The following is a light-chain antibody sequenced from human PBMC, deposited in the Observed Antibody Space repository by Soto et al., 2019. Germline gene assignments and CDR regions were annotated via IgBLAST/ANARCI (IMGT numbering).Light chain of an antibody. CDR3: QQYNSWWT. V-gene: IGKV1-5*01. J-gene: IGKJ1*01. CDR2: DAS. CDR1: QSISSW. Sequence: DIQMTQSPSTLSASVGDRVTITCRASQSISSWLAWYQQKPGKAPKLLIYDASSLESGVPSRFSGSGSGTEFTLTISSLQPDDFATYYCQQYNSWWTFVQGTKVEIK.